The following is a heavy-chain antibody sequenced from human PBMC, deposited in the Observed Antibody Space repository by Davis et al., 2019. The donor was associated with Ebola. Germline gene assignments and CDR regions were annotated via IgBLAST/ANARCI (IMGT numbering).Heavy chain of an antibody. CDR2: ITDNSSAV. CDR3: ARRSGDTAGDTWVGFDH. V-gene: IGHV3-48*03. Sequence: GESLKISCEASGFTFSDYEMNWVRQAPGKGLEWVSYITDNSSAVYYAGPVRGRFTVSRDNAKNSLYLQMDNLSADDSAVYFCARRSGDTAGDTWVGFDHWGQGTLVTVSS. D-gene: IGHD5-18*01. CDR1: GFTFSDYE. J-gene: IGHJ5*02.